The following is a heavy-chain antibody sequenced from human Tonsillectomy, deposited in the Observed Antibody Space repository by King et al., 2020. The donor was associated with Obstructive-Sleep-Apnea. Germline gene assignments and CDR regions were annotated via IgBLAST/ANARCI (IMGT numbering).Heavy chain of an antibody. CDR3: ATDTLELSPLDAFDI. D-gene: IGHD3-16*02. V-gene: IGHV1-24*01. Sequence: QLVQSGADVKKPGASVKVSCKVSGYTLTELSMHWVRQAPGKGLEWMGGFDPEDVETIYAQKFQGRVTMTEDTSTDTAYMELSSLRSEDTAVYYCATDTLELSPLDAFDIWGQGTMVTVSS. CDR1: GYTLTELS. CDR2: FDPEDVET. J-gene: IGHJ3*02.